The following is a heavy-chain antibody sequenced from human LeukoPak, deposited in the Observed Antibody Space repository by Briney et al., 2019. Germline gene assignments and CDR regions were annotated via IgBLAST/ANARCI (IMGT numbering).Heavy chain of an antibody. CDR3: TRLGYSSSWYNAFDI. CDR2: IRSKANSYAT. D-gene: IGHD6-13*01. J-gene: IGHJ3*02. CDR1: GFTFSGSA. V-gene: IGHV3-73*01. Sequence: GGSLRLSCAASGFTFSGSAMHWVRQASGKGLEWVGRIRSKANSYATAYAASVKGRLTISRDDSKNTAYLQMNSLKTEDTAVYYCTRLGYSSSWYNAFDIWGQGTMVTVSS.